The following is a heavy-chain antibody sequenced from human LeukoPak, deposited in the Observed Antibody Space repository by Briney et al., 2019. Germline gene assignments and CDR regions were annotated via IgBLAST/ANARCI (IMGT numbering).Heavy chain of an antibody. CDR2: INSDGSST. J-gene: IGHJ4*02. CDR3: ARADQLTIVGATCLDY. D-gene: IGHD1-26*01. V-gene: IGHV3-74*01. Sequence: GGSLRLSCAASGFTFSSYWMHWVRQAPGKGLVWVSRINSDGSSTSYADSVKGRFTISRDNAKNTLYLQMNGLRAEDTAVYYCARADQLTIVGATCLDYWGQGTLVTVSS. CDR1: GFTFSSYW.